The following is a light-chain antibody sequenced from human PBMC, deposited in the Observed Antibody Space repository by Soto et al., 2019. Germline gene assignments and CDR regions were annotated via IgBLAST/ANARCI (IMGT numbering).Light chain of an antibody. V-gene: IGLV1-40*01. CDR3: AAWDDSLNGYV. CDR1: ASNIGAAYD. J-gene: IGLJ1*01. Sequence: QSVLTQPPSVSVAPGQMVTISCTGTASNIGAAYDVHWYQQVPGTAPRLLIYGNSNRPSGVPDRFSGSKSGTSASLAISGLQSEDEADYYCAAWDDSLNGYVFGTGNKVTV. CDR2: GNS.